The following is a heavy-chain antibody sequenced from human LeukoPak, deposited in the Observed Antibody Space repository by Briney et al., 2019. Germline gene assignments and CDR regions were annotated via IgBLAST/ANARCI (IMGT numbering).Heavy chain of an antibody. CDR1: GGSTSSSSYY. Sequence: SETLSLTCTVSGGSTSSSSYYWGWIRQPPGKGLEWIGSIYYSGSTYYNPSLKSRVTISIDTSKNQISLKLTSVTAADTAVYYCARNTWSGYFLPYYFDYWGQGTLVTVSS. J-gene: IGHJ4*02. CDR3: ARNTWSGYFLPYYFDY. CDR2: IYYSGST. V-gene: IGHV4-39*01. D-gene: IGHD3-3*01.